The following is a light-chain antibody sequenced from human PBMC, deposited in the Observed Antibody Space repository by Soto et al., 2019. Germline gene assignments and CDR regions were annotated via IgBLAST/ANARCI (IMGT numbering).Light chain of an antibody. V-gene: IGKV1-5*03. CDR2: RAS. J-gene: IGKJ5*01. Sequence: DIHMSQSPSTLSSSLGGRVTITGVASQSISSWLAWYQQKPGKAPNLLIYRASSLESGVPSRFSGSGSGTEFTLTISNLQPDDFATYYCQQYNSYSTTFGQGTRLEIK. CDR1: QSISSW. CDR3: QQYNSYSTT.